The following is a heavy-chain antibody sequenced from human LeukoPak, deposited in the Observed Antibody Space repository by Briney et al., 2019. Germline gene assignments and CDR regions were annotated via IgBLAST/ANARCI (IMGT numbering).Heavy chain of an antibody. CDR2: ISSSSSYI. CDR1: GFAFSSYS. V-gene: IGHV3-21*01. Sequence: TGGSLRLSCAASGFAFSSYSMNWVRQAPGKGLEWVSSISSSSSYIYYADSVKGRFTISRDNAKNSLYLQMNSLRAEDTAVYCCAGRNEYYYDSSGYTLTNWFDPWGQGTLVTVSS. CDR3: AGRNEYYYDSSGYTLTNWFDP. J-gene: IGHJ5*02. D-gene: IGHD3-22*01.